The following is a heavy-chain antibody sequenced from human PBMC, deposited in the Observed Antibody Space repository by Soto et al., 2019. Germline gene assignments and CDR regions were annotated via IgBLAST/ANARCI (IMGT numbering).Heavy chain of an antibody. Sequence: EVQVLESGGGLVQPGGSLRLSCAAAGFTFSNYAMSWVRQAPGKGLEWVSAISGGNSIYYADSVKGRFTISRDNSKNTLYLHMNSLRAEDTAVYYCAKDRVYSLTKGYFDYWGQGTLVTVSS. CDR1: GFTFSNYA. V-gene: IGHV3-23*01. J-gene: IGHJ4*02. D-gene: IGHD4-4*01. CDR3: AKDRVYSLTKGYFDY. CDR2: ISGGNSI.